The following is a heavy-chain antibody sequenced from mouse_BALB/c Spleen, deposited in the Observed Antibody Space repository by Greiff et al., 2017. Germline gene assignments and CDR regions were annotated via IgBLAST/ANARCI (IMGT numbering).Heavy chain of an antibody. D-gene: IGHD1-1*01. V-gene: IGHV1-4*02. CDR3: ARSYCGSSPWFAY. Sequence: QVQLKQSAAELARPGASVKMSCKASGYTFTSYTMHWVKQRPGQGLEWIGYINPSSGYTEYNQKFKDKTTLTADKSSSTAYMQLSSLTSEDSAVYYCARSYCGSSPWFAYWGQGTLVTVSA. CDR2: INPSSGYT. CDR1: GYTFTSYT. J-gene: IGHJ3*01.